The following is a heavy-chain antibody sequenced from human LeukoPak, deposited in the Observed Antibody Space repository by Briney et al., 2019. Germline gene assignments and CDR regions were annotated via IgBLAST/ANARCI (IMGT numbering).Heavy chain of an antibody. CDR3: VRSTINNFDY. CDR2: ITASGDST. J-gene: IGHJ4*02. Sequence: GGSLRLSCAASGFAFSAYALSWVRQSPGKALAWVSSITASGDSTFYADSAKGRFAISRDQSKSRLNLQMYSLRAEDTATYYCVRSTINNFDYWGQGTLVTVSS. V-gene: IGHV3-23*01. D-gene: IGHD1-1*01. CDR1: GFAFSAYA.